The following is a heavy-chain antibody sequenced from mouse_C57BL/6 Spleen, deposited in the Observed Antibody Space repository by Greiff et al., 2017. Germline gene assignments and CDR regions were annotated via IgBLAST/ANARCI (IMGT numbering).Heavy chain of an antibody. CDR1: GFTFSSYA. V-gene: IGHV5-9-1*02. CDR2: ISSGGDYI. CDR3: TRDNSYFDY. J-gene: IGHJ2*01. Sequence: EVKLMESGEGLVKPGGSLKLSCAASGFTFSSYAMSWVRQTPEKRQEWVAYISSGGDYIYYADTVKGRFTISRDNARNTLYLQMSSLKSEDTAMYYCTRDNSYFDYWGQGTTLTVSS.